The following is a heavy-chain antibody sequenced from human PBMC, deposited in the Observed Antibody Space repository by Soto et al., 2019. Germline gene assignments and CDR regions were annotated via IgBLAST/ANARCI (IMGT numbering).Heavy chain of an antibody. CDR1: GYTFTNYA. Sequence: QVQFVQSGAEVKKPGASVKVSCQASGYTFTNYAVHWVRQAPGQRLEWMGWINAGNGNTKYSQKFQGRVTITRDTSANTAYMELSSVRSEDTAVYYCARDYYDSSGYYNWFDPWGQGTLVTVSS. J-gene: IGHJ5*02. V-gene: IGHV1-3*01. CDR2: INAGNGNT. D-gene: IGHD3-22*01. CDR3: ARDYYDSSGYYNWFDP.